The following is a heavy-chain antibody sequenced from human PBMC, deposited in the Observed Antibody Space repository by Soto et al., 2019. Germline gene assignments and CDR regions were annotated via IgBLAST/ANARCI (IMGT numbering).Heavy chain of an antibody. V-gene: IGHV3-9*01. CDR3: TKASSYRDLDY. Sequence: EVQLVESGGGLVQPGRSLRLSCAASGFTFDNYAMHWVRQAPGKGLEWVSGISWNSGDIGYVDSVKGRFTISRDNAKRSLYLQMNSLRAEDTALYYCTKASSYRDLDYWGQGTLVTVSS. CDR2: ISWNSGDI. J-gene: IGHJ4*02. CDR1: GFTFDNYA. D-gene: IGHD5-18*01.